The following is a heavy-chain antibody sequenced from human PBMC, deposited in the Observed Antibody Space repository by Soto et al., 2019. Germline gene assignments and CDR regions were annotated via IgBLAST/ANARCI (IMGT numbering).Heavy chain of an antibody. J-gene: IGHJ3*02. V-gene: IGHV3-72*01. Sequence: EVQLVESGGGLVQPGGSLRLSCAASGFTFSDHYIDWVRQAPAKGLEWVGRTRTKPNSYTTEYAASVRGRFTISRDDSKNSLYLQMNSLRTEDTAVYHCVRESRADADYILGAFDMWGQGTMVTVSS. D-gene: IGHD4-17*01. CDR1: GFTFSDHY. CDR3: VRESRADADYILGAFDM. CDR2: TRTKPNSYTT.